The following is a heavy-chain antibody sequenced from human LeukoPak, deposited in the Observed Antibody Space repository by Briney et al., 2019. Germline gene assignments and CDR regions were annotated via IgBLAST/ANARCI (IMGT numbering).Heavy chain of an antibody. Sequence: PSETLSLTCAVSGGSISSGGYSWSWIRQPPGKGLEWIGYIYHSGSTYYNPSLKSRVTISVDTSKNQFSLKLSSVTAADTAVYYCARDLFSVVAAWGYYFDYWGQGTLVTVSS. CDR1: GGSISSGGYS. J-gene: IGHJ4*02. CDR3: ARDLFSVVAAWGYYFDY. CDR2: IYHSGST. D-gene: IGHD2-15*01. V-gene: IGHV4-30-2*01.